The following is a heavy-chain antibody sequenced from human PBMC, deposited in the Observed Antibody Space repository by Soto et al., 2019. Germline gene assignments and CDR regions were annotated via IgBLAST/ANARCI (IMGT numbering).Heavy chain of an antibody. CDR1: GGSISSGGYS. CDR3: ARVLMVKNCSYGMDV. J-gene: IGHJ6*02. D-gene: IGHD5-18*01. V-gene: IGHV4-30-2*01. Sequence: QLQLQESGSGLVKPSQTLSLTCAVSGGSISSGGYSWSWIRQPPGKGLEWIGYIYHSGSTYYNPSLKSRVTIAVDRSNNQFSLKLSSVTAADTAVYYCARVLMVKNCSYGMDVWGQGTTVTVSS. CDR2: IYHSGST.